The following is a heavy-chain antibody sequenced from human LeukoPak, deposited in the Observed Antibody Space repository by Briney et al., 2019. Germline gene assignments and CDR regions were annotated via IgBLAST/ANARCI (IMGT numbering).Heavy chain of an antibody. V-gene: IGHV4-34*01. J-gene: IGHJ5*02. CDR1: GGSFSGYY. CDR3: ARPPGIAAAWFDP. Sequence: SETLSLTCGVDGGSFSGYYWNWIRQPPGKGLEWIGEINHSGSTYYNPSLKSRVTISVDTSKDQFSLKLTSVTAADTAVYYCARPPGIAAAWFDPWGQGTLVTVSS. D-gene: IGHD6-13*01. CDR2: INHSGST.